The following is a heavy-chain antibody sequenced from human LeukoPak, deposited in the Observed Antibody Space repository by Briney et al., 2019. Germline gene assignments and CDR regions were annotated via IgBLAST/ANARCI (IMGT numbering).Heavy chain of an antibody. CDR3: AKVGDHSGGWYSDYYMDV. V-gene: IGHV3-23*01. CDR1: GFTFSSYA. CDR2: ISGSGGST. Sequence: GGSLRLSCAASGFTFSSYAMSWVRQAPGKGLEWVSAISGSGGSTYYADSVKGRFTISRDNSKNTLYLQMNSLRAEDTAVYYCAKVGDHSGGWYSDYYMDVWGKGTTVTVSS. J-gene: IGHJ6*03. D-gene: IGHD6-19*01.